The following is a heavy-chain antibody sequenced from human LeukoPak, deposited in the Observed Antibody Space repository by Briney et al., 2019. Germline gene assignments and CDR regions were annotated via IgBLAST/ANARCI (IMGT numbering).Heavy chain of an antibody. CDR2: ISAYNGNT. J-gene: IGHJ4*02. V-gene: IGHV1-18*01. CDR3: ARGYYDILTVYSPFDY. Sequence: ASVKVSCKASGYTFTSYGISWVRQAPGQGLEWMGWISAYNGNTNYAQKLQGRVTMTTDTSTSTAYMELRSLRSDDTAVYYCARGYYDILTVYSPFDYWGQGTLVTVSS. CDR1: GYTFTSYG. D-gene: IGHD3-9*01.